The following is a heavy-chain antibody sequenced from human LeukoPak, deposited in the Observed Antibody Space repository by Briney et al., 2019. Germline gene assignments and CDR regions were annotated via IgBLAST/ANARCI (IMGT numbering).Heavy chain of an antibody. CDR2: IYYSGST. CDR1: GGSISSSGYY. CDR3: ARLRTYYYGSGALYFYYGMDV. Sequence: SETLSLTCAVSGGSISSSGYYWSWIRQPPGQGLEWIGSIYYSGSTYYNPSLKSRVTISVDKSKNQFSLNLSSVTAADTAVYYCARLRTYYYGSGALYFYYGMDVWGQGTTVTVSS. V-gene: IGHV4-39*01. D-gene: IGHD3-10*01. J-gene: IGHJ6*02.